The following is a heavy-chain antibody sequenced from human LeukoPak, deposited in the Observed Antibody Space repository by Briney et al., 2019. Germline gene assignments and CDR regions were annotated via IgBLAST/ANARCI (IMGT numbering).Heavy chain of an antibody. CDR2: INHSGST. J-gene: IGHJ4*02. CDR3: ARWDSSALDY. V-gene: IGHV4-34*01. Sequence: SETLSLTCAVYGGSFSGYYWSWIRQPPGKGLEWIGEINHSGSTNYNPSLKSRVTISVDTSRNQFSLKLSAVTAADTAVYYCARWDSSALDYWGQGTLVTVSS. D-gene: IGHD6-19*01. CDR1: GGSFSGYY.